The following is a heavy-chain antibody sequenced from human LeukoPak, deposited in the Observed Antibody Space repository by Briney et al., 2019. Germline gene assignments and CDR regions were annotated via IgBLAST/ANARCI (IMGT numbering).Heavy chain of an antibody. CDR2: IYYSGST. J-gene: IGHJ4*02. V-gene: IGHV4-59*01. CDR1: GGSISSYY. Sequence: SGTLSLTCTVSGGSISSYYWSWIRQPPGKGLEWIGYIYYSGSTNYNPSLKSRVTISVDTSKNQFSLKLSSVTAADTAVYYCARDTGAAAGTGIDYWGQGTLVTVSS. D-gene: IGHD6-13*01. CDR3: ARDTGAAAGTGIDY.